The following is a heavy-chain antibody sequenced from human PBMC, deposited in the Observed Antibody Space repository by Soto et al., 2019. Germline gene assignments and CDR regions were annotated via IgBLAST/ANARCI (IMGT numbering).Heavy chain of an antibody. CDR2: ISSSSSYI. V-gene: IGHV3-21*01. Sequence: PGGSLRLSCAASGFTFSIYSMNWFRQAPGKGLEWVSSISSSSSYIYYADSVKGRFTISRDNAKNSLYLQMNSLRAEDTAVYYCATSDSSGYNDAFDIWGQGTMVTVSS. D-gene: IGHD3-22*01. CDR3: ATSDSSGYNDAFDI. J-gene: IGHJ3*02. CDR1: GFTFSIYS.